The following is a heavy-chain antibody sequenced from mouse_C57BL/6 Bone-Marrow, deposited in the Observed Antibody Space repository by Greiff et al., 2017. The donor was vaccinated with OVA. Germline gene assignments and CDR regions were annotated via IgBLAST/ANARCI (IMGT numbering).Heavy chain of an antibody. CDR3: ARRYDYEYYFDY. J-gene: IGHJ2*01. V-gene: IGHV1-54*01. D-gene: IGHD2-4*01. Sequence: QVQLQQSGAELVRPGTSVKVSCKASGYAFTNYLIEWVKQRPGQGLEWIGVINPGSGGTNYNEKFKGKATLTADNSSSTAYMQLSSLTSEDSAVYFCARRYDYEYYFDYWGQGTTLTVSS. CDR2: INPGSGGT. CDR1: GYAFTNYL.